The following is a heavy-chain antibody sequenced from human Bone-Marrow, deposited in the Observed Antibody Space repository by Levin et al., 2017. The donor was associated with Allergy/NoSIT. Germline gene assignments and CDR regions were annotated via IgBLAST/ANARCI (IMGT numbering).Heavy chain of an antibody. J-gene: IGHJ4*02. CDR2: MNPNSGNT. CDR3: VDPRG. V-gene: IGHV1-8*01. Sequence: GESLKISCKASGNNFTRYDINWVRQAPGQGLEWMGWMNPNSGNTGQAKKFQGRVNLTRNTSINTAYLELRSLELQDTAVYYCVDPRGWGQGTLIIVSS. CDR1: GNNFTRYD. D-gene: IGHD3-10*01.